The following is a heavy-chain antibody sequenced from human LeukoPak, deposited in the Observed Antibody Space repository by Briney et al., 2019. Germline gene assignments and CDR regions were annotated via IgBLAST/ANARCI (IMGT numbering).Heavy chain of an antibody. V-gene: IGHV3-9*01. J-gene: IGHJ4*02. CDR1: GFKFDDYA. CDR2: VSWNRNPI. CDR3: VKEGGVAATGPFDY. Sequence: GGSLRLSCAASGFKFDDYAMHWVRQAPGKGLEWVSGVSWNRNPIDYADSVKGRFTISRDNARKSLFLQMNSLRPEDTAFYYCVKEGGVAATGPFDYWGQGILVTVSS. D-gene: IGHD6-13*01.